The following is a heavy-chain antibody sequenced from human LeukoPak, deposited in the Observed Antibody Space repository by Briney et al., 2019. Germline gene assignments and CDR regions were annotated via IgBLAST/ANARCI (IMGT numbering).Heavy chain of an antibody. V-gene: IGHV4-38-2*01. CDR1: GYSISSGYY. D-gene: IGHD3-10*01. CDR3: ARASGSYGSGSYYYYGMDV. CDR2: ICHSGST. J-gene: IGHJ6*04. Sequence: KPSETLSLTCAVSGYSISSGYYWGWIRQPPGKGLEWIGSICHSGSTYYNPSLKSRVNMSVDTSKNQISLKLSSVTAADTAVYYCARASGSYGSGSYYYYGMDVWGKGTTVTVSS.